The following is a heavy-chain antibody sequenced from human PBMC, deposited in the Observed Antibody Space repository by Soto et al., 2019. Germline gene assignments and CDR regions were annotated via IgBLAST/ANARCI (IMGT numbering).Heavy chain of an antibody. CDR2: IGSSSSPI. CDR1: GFTFSSFG. Sequence: GGSLRLSCAASGFTFSSFGMNWVRQAPGVGLDWVSYIGSSSSPIYYADSVKGRFTISRDNAKNSLYLQMNSLRDDDTAVYYCARDVDDILTGLSDAFDIWGQGTMVTVSS. V-gene: IGHV3-48*02. D-gene: IGHD3-9*01. J-gene: IGHJ3*02. CDR3: ARDVDDILTGLSDAFDI.